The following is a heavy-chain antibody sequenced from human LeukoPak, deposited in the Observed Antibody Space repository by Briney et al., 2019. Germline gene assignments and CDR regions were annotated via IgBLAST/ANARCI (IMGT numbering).Heavy chain of an antibody. CDR3: ARDQGWVGVSVSLDL. V-gene: IGHV4-4*07. J-gene: IGHJ5*02. CDR1: GGSISSHY. Sequence: PSETLSLTCTVSGGSISSHYWNWIRQPAGKGLEWIGRMFIRGSANYSPSLKSRVSMSLDKSRSKFSLNLSSVTAADTAVYYCARDQGWVGVSVSLDLWGPGTLVTVSS. CDR2: MFIRGSA. D-gene: IGHD3-3*01.